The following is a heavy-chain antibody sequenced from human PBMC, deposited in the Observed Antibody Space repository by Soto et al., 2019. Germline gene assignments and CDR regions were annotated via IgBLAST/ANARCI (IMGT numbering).Heavy chain of an antibody. CDR1: GGSISSGGYY. Sequence: SETLSLTCTVSGGSISSGGYYWSWIRQHPGKGLEWIGYIYYSGSTYYNPSLKSRVTISVDTSKNQFSLKLSSVTAADTAVYYCARVSHRSGFDYWGQGTLVTVSS. D-gene: IGHD3-10*01. CDR2: IYYSGST. CDR3: ARVSHRSGFDY. J-gene: IGHJ4*02. V-gene: IGHV4-31*03.